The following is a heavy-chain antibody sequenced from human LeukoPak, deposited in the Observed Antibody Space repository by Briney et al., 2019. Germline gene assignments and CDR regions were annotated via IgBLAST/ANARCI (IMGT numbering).Heavy chain of an antibody. V-gene: IGHV4-34*01. Sequence: SETLSLTCAVYGGSFRDYYWSWIRQPPGKGLDWIGAINHSGSTKYNPSLKSRVTISVDTSKNQFSLKLTSVTAADTAVNYFARLPEGGWLVIFDYWGQGTLVTVSS. D-gene: IGHD3-9*01. CDR1: GGSFRDYY. CDR2: INHSGST. CDR3: ARLPEGGWLVIFDY. J-gene: IGHJ4*02.